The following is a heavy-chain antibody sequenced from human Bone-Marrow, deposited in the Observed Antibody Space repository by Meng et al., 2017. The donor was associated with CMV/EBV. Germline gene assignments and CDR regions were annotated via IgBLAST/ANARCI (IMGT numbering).Heavy chain of an antibody. CDR1: GFTVSSNY. D-gene: IGHD3-10*01. V-gene: IGHV3-53*01. J-gene: IGHJ5*02. Sequence: GESLKISCAASGFTVSSNYMSWVRQAPGKGLEWVSVIYSGGSTYYADSVKGRFTISRDNSKNTLYLQMNSLRAEDTAVYYCARGGLWFGELLGVGNWFDPWGQGTLVTVSS. CDR3: ARGGLWFGELLGVGNWFDP. CDR2: IYSGGST.